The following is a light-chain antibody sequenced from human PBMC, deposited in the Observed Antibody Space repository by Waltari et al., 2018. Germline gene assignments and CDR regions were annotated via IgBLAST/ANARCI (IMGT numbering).Light chain of an antibody. V-gene: IGKV1-39*01. Sequence: DIQMTQSPSSLSASVGDRVTITCRASQVITTYLNWYQQKPGEAPKLLIYAASTLHSAVPSRFSGSSSGTDFTLTISRLQPEDFATYYCQQSYATPRTFGQGTKVEI. CDR2: AAS. J-gene: IGKJ1*01. CDR3: QQSYATPRT. CDR1: QVITTY.